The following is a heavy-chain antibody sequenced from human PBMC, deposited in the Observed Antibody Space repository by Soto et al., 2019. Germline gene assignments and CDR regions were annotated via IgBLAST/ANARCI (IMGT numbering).Heavy chain of an antibody. V-gene: IGHV3-53*01. Sequence: EVQLVESGGGLIQPGGSLRLFCAASGFTVSSNYMSWVRQAPGKGLEWVSVIYSGGRTYYADSVKGRFTISRDNSKSTLYLQMNSLRAEDTAVYYCARGYSYDYYAMDVWGQGTTVTVSS. J-gene: IGHJ6*02. CDR3: ARGYSYDYYAMDV. CDR1: GFTVSSNY. D-gene: IGHD5-18*01. CDR2: IYSGGRT.